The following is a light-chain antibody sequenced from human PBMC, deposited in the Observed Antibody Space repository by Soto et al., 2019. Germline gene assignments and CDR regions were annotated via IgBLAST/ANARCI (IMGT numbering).Light chain of an antibody. V-gene: IGLV2-11*01. CDR3: CSYAGSYTVV. CDR1: SSDVGNYNY. CDR2: DVS. Sequence: QSALTQPRSVSGSPGQSVTISCTGTSSDVGNYNYVSWYQQHPGKAPKLMIYDVSKRPSGVPDRFSGSKSGNTASLTISGLQAEDEADYYCCSYAGSYTVVFGGGTKPPS. J-gene: IGLJ2*01.